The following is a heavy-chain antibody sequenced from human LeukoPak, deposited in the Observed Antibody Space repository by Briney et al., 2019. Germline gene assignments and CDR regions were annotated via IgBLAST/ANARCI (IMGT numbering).Heavy chain of an antibody. Sequence: GGSLRLSCAASGFTFSSYDMHWVRQAPGKGLEWVAFIRYDGSNKYYADSVKGRFTISRDNSKNTLYLQMNSLRAEDTAVYYCAKDGYYDDSRPLIDYWGQGTLVTVSS. V-gene: IGHV3-30*02. CDR3: AKDGYYDDSRPLIDY. CDR1: GFTFSSYD. D-gene: IGHD3-22*01. J-gene: IGHJ4*02. CDR2: IRYDGSNK.